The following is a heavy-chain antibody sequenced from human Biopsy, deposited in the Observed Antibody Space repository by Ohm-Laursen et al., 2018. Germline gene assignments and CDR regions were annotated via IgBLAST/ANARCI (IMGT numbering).Heavy chain of an antibody. V-gene: IGHV3-74*03. CDR3: ARDLTWGSYFDS. J-gene: IGHJ4*02. CDR1: GFTFSSYW. Sequence: GSLRLSCAASGFTFSSYWMNWVRQVPGKGLVWVATINKDGSTLQYVDSVRGRFTISRDNSKNSLYLQMNSLRAEDTAVYYCARDLTWGSYFDSWGQGSLVTVSS. CDR2: INKDGSTL. D-gene: IGHD3-16*01.